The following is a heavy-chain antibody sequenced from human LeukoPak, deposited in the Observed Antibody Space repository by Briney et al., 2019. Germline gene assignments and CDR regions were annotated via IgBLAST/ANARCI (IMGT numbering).Heavy chain of an antibody. Sequence: PSETLSLTCTVSGGSISSYYWNWVRQPPGKGLEWIGYMYYSGSTNYNPSLKSRVTMSVDTSKNQFSLRLSSVTAADTAVYSCARHPERYSYFDYWGQGTLVTVSS. J-gene: IGHJ4*02. CDR2: MYYSGST. V-gene: IGHV4-59*08. CDR1: GGSISSYY. D-gene: IGHD5-18*01. CDR3: ARHPERYSYFDY.